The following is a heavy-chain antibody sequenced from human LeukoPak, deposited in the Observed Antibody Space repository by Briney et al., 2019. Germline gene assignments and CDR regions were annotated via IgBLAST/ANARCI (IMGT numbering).Heavy chain of an antibody. CDR3: ARKTGTTGEAFDY. Sequence: GGSLRLSCSASGFSFNNYAMSWIRQAPGKGLTWVSLVSPAYGRTYYADSVKGRFTISRDNAENSLYLQMNSLRAEDTAVYYCARKTGTTGEAFDYWGQGTQVTVSS. D-gene: IGHD1-1*01. CDR1: GFSFNNYA. CDR2: VSPAYGRT. V-gene: IGHV3-23*01. J-gene: IGHJ4*02.